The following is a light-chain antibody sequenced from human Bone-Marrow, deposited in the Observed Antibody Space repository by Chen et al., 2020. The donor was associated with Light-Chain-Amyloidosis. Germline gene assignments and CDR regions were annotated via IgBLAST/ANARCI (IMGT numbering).Light chain of an antibody. Sequence: DIQMSQSPSSVSASIGDRVTITCRASQGISSRLAWYQQKPGKAPKLLIYAASTLHSGVPSRFSGSGYGTDFTLTISSLQPEDFATYYCQQSNTFPITYGQGTRLEIK. V-gene: IGKV1-12*01. CDR3: QQSNTFPIT. CDR2: AAS. CDR1: QGISSR. J-gene: IGKJ5*01.